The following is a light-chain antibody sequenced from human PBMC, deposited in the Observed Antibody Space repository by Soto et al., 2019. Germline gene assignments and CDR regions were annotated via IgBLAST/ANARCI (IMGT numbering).Light chain of an antibody. CDR2: EDN. CDR1: SSDVGSYNL. V-gene: IGLV2-14*02. CDR3: QSYDSSLSGPEV. J-gene: IGLJ1*01. Sequence: QSALTQPASVSGSPGQSITISCTGTSSDVGSYNLVSWYQQHPGKAPKLLIYEDNKRPSGVSNRFSGSKSGNTASLAITGLQAEDEADYYCQSYDSSLSGPEVFGAGTKLTVL.